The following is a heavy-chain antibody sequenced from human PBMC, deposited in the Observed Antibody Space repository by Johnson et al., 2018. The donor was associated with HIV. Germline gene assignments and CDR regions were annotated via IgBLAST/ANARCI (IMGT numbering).Heavy chain of an antibody. V-gene: IGHV3-30*04. Sequence: QVQLVESGGGVVQPGRSLRLSCAASGFTFSSYAMHWVRQAPGKGLEWVAVISYDGSNKYYADSVKGRFTISRDNSKNTLYLQMDGLRPEDTAVYYCARGTLAAFDIWGQGTMVTVSS. D-gene: IGHD2-2*01. CDR1: GFTFSSYA. CDR2: ISYDGSNK. CDR3: ARGTLAAFDI. J-gene: IGHJ3*02.